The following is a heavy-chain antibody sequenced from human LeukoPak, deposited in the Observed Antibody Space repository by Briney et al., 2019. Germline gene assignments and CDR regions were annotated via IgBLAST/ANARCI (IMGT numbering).Heavy chain of an antibody. D-gene: IGHD6-19*01. J-gene: IGHJ4*02. CDR2: IKQDESQK. CDR3: ARDQAVASVYREDS. CDR1: GFTFSSYW. V-gene: IGHV3-7*01. Sequence: GGFLRLSCAASGFTFSSYWMTWVRQAPGKGLEWVANIKQDESQKYYVDSVKGRFTISRDNAKNSLFLQMNSLRAEDTAVYYCARDQAVASVYREDSWGQGTLVTVSS.